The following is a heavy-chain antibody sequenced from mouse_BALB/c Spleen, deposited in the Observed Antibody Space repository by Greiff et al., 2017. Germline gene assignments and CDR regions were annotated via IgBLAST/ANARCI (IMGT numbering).Heavy chain of an antibody. V-gene: IGHV1S34*01. CDR2: ISCYNGAT. CDR3: ARGNSYPYWYFDV. D-gene: IGHD5-2*01. CDR1: GYSFTGYY. J-gene: IGHJ1*01. Sequence: LVKTGASVKISCKASGYSFTGYYMHWVKQSHGKSLEWIGYISCYNGATSYNQKFKGKATFTVDTSSSTAYMQFNSLTSEDSAVYYCARGNSYPYWYFDVWGAGTTVTVSS.